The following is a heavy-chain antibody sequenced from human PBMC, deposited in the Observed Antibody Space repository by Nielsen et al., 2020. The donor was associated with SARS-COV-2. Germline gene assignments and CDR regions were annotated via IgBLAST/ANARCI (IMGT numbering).Heavy chain of an antibody. D-gene: IGHD2-2*02. Sequence: WIRQPPGKGLEWIGEINHSGSTNYNPSLKSRVTISVDTSKNQFSLKLSSVTAADTAVYYCASVHLGYCSSTSCYTYWFDPWGQGTLVTVSS. CDR3: ASVHLGYCSSTSCYTYWFDP. V-gene: IGHV4-34*01. CDR2: INHSGST. J-gene: IGHJ5*02.